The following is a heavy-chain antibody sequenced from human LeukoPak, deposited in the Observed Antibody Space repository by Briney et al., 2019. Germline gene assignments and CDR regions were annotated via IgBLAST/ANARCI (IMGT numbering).Heavy chain of an antibody. CDR3: ARDGPAQMVDLDY. CDR1: GYTFSGTGWY. V-gene: IGHV1-2*02. D-gene: IGHD3-10*01. J-gene: IGHJ4*02. CDR2: THPNNGDT. Sequence: ASVKVSGKASGYTFSGTGWYLYWLRQAPGQGLECMGWTHPNNGDTAYAQKFEGRVAMTRDTSISTAYMELRRLRPDDTAVYFCARDGPAQMVDLDYWGQGTLVTVSS.